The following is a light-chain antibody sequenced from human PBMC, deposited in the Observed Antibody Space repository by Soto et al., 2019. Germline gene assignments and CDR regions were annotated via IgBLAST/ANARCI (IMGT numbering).Light chain of an antibody. CDR3: TSYTSSRTWV. CDR1: SSDVGGYNY. V-gene: IGLV2-14*01. J-gene: IGLJ3*02. Sequence: QSALTQPASVSGSPGQSITISCTGTSSDVGGYNYVSWYQQHPGKAPKLMICEVTNRPSGVSNRFSGSKSGNTASLTISGLQAEDEADYYCTSYTSSRTWVFGGGTKVTVL. CDR2: EVT.